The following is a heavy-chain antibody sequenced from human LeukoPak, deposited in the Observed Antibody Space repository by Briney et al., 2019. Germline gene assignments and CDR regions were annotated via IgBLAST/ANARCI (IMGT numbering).Heavy chain of an antibody. CDR3: ARGDPHADL. Sequence: GGSLRLSCAASGFIFSDYGMNWVRQAPGKGLEWIADITISGHTKNYADSVKGRFTISRDNARTSLYLQMNSLRVEDTGVYYCARGDPHADLWGQGTLVTVSS. J-gene: IGHJ5*02. CDR2: ITISGHTK. CDR1: GFIFSDYG. V-gene: IGHV3-48*03.